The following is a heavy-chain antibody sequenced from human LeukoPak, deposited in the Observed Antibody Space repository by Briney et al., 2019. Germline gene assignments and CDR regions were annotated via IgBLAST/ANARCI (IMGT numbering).Heavy chain of an antibody. CDR2: ISSSSSTI. CDR3: ARGGSPVYGDYNWFDP. D-gene: IGHD4-17*01. Sequence: HAGGSLRLSCAASGFSFSSYSMNWVRQAPGKGLEWVSYISSSSSTIYYADSVKGRFTISRDNAKNSLYLQMNSLRAEDTAVYYCARGGSPVYGDYNWFDPWGQGTLVTVSS. J-gene: IGHJ5*02. CDR1: GFSFSSYS. V-gene: IGHV3-48*01.